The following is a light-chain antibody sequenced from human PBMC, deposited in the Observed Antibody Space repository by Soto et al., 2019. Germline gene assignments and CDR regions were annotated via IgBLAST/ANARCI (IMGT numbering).Light chain of an antibody. CDR3: QQYGSSPLLT. V-gene: IGKV3-20*01. CDR2: GAS. J-gene: IGKJ4*01. CDR1: QSVSSSY. Sequence: EIVLTQSPGTLSLSPGERATLSCRASQSVSSSYLAWYQQKPGQAPRLLIYGASSRATGIPDRFSGSGSGTDFTLNISRLEPEDFAVYYCQQYGSSPLLTFGGGTQVEIK.